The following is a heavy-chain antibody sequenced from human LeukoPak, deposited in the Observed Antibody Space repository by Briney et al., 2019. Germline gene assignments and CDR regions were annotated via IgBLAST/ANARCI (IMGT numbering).Heavy chain of an antibody. J-gene: IGHJ4*02. D-gene: IGHD3-16*02. CDR1: GFTFDDYG. Sequence: GGSLRLSCAASGFTFDDYGMSWVRQAPGKGLEWVANIKQHGSEKYYGDSVKGRFTISRDDAKNSLFLQMNSLRAEDTAVYYCTRDRVDDYLWGTYRIDSWGQGTLVTVSS. CDR3: TRDRVDDYLWGTYRIDS. CDR2: IKQHGSEK. V-gene: IGHV3-7*04.